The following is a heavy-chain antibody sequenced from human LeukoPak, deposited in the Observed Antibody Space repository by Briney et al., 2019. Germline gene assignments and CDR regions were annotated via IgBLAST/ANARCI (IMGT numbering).Heavy chain of an antibody. V-gene: IGHV1-69*01. CDR2: IVPIFATA. CDR1: VGTFSTSA. D-gene: IGHD3-10*01. Sequence: GSSVKVSCKASVGTFSTSAISWVRQAPGQGLEWRGGIVPIFATANYAQKFQGRVTITADESTSTAYMDLSSLRSEDTALYYCATNLWSRGGDYWYFDLWGRGTLVTVSS. CDR3: ATNLWSRGGDYWYFDL. J-gene: IGHJ2*01.